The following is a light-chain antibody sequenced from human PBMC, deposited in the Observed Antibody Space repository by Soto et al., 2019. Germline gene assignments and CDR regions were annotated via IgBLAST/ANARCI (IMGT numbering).Light chain of an antibody. Sequence: QSVLTQPPSVSGAPGQRVTISCTGSSSNIGADFDVHWYRQLPGTAPKLLIYGNINRPSGVPDRFSGSTSGTSASLTITGLQAEDEADYYCQSYATSRNGYVVFGGGTQLTVL. J-gene: IGLJ2*01. CDR2: GNI. V-gene: IGLV1-40*01. CDR3: QSYATSRNGYVV. CDR1: SSNIGADFD.